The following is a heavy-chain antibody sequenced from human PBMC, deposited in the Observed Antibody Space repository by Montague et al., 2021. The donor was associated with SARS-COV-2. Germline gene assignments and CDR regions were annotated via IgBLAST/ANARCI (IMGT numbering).Heavy chain of an antibody. Sequence: PALVKPTQTLTLTCTFSGISLSTSGVGVAWIRQPPGKVLEWLALIYWDDDERYSPSMRSRLTITKDTSENQAVLRMTNMDPMDTATYYCAPLGFDSRSYYTPHNWFDPWGQGILVTVSS. V-gene: IGHV2-5*02. CDR2: IYWDDDE. J-gene: IGHJ5*02. CDR1: GISLSTSGVG. D-gene: IGHD3-10*01. CDR3: APLGFDSRSYYTPHNWFDP.